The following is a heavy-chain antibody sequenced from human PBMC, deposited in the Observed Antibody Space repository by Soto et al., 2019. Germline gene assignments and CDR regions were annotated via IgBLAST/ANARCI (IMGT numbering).Heavy chain of an antibody. Sequence: ASVKVSCKASGYTFTGYYMHWVRQAPGQGLEWMGWISAYNGNTNYAQKLQGRVTMTTDTSTSTAYMELRSLRSDDTAVYYCARDTHSSSWYWFDPWGQGTLVTVSS. D-gene: IGHD6-13*01. CDR2: ISAYNGNT. J-gene: IGHJ5*02. CDR1: GYTFTGYY. V-gene: IGHV1-18*04. CDR3: ARDTHSSSWYWFDP.